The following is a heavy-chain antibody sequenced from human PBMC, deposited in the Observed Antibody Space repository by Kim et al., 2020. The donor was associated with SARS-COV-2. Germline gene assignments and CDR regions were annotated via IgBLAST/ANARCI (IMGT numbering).Heavy chain of an antibody. CDR2: ISSSSSTI. D-gene: IGHD1-26*01. V-gene: IGHV3-48*02. J-gene: IGHJ4*02. CDR3: ARDPVYWSFTNHLDY. CDR1: GFTFSSYS. Sequence: GGSLRLSCAASGFTFSSYSMNWVRQAPGKGLEWVSYISSSSSTIYYADSVKGRFTISRDNAKNSLYLQMNSLRDEDTAVYYCARDPVYWSFTNHLDYWGQGTLVTVSS.